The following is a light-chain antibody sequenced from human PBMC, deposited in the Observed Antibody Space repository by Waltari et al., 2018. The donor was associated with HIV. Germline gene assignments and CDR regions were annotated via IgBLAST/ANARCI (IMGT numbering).Light chain of an antibody. CDR1: NSNIGAGSD. J-gene: IGLJ1*01. V-gene: IGLV1-40*01. CDR3: QSYDIRLSGLYV. Sequence: QSVLTPPPSVSGAPGQRVTISCTGSNSNIGAGSDVHWYQQLPGTAPKLLIYANSNRPSGVPDRFSGSKSGTSASLAITGLQAEDEADYYCQSYDIRLSGLYVFGTGTKVTVL. CDR2: ANS.